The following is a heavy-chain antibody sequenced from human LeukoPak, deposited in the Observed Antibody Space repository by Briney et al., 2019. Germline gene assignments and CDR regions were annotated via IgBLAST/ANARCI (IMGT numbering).Heavy chain of an antibody. Sequence: PGGSLRHSCAASGFTFSSYAMSWVRQAPGKGLEWVSAISGSGGSTYYADSVKGRFTISRDNSKNTLYLQMNGLRAEDTAVYYCAKDRAQLWLTVYWGQGTLVTVSS. V-gene: IGHV3-23*01. D-gene: IGHD5-18*01. CDR1: GFTFSSYA. CDR3: AKDRAQLWLTVY. J-gene: IGHJ4*02. CDR2: ISGSGGST.